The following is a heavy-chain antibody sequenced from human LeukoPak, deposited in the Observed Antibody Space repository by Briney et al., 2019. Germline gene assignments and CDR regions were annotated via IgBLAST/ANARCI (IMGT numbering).Heavy chain of an antibody. D-gene: IGHD6-13*01. Sequence: GGSLRLSCAASGFTFSSYAMSWVRQAPGKGLEWVSAICGSGGSTYYADSVKGRFTISRDNSKNTLYLQMNSLTAEDTAVYYCAKRKGSYSSPAQTRDYWGQGTLVTVSS. CDR2: ICGSGGST. CDR3: AKRKGSYSSPAQTRDY. CDR1: GFTFSSYA. J-gene: IGHJ4*02. V-gene: IGHV3-23*01.